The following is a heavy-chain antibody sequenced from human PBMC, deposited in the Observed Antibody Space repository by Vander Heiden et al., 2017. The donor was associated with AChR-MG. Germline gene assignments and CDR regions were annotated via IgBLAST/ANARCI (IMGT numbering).Heavy chain of an antibody. J-gene: IGHJ5*02. CDR2: IIPIFGTA. V-gene: IGHV1-69*06. CDR1: GGTFSSYA. CDR3: ARDPPYCSSTSCYTGNWFDP. Sequence: QVQLVQSGAEVKKPGSSVTVSCKASGGTFSSYALNWVRQAPGQGLEWMGGIIPIFGTANYAQKFQGRVTITADKSTSTAYMELSSLRSEDTAVYYCARDPPYCSSTSCYTGNWFDPWGQGTLVTVSS. D-gene: IGHD2-2*02.